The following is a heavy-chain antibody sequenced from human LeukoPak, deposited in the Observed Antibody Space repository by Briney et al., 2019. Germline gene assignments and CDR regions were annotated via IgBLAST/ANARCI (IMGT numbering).Heavy chain of an antibody. V-gene: IGHV3-23*01. CDR2: ISASGGNT. D-gene: IGHD4-17*01. CDR3: ARGGDYGVKIDH. Sequence: GGSLRLSCAASGFTFSSYSMNWVRQAPGKGLEWVSGISASGGNTYYADSVKGRFTISRDNFKNTLDLQMNSLRAEDTAVYYCARGGDYGVKIDHWGQGTLVTVSS. J-gene: IGHJ4*02. CDR1: GFTFSSYS.